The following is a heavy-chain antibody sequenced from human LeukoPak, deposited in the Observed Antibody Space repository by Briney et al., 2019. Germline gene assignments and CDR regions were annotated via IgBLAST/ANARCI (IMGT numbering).Heavy chain of an antibody. CDR2: IIPIFGTA. CDR3: ARGRLELPYYYYYGMDV. Sequence: AASVKVSCKASGGTFSSYAISWARQAPGQGLEWMGGIIPIFGTANYAQKFQGRVTITADESTSTAYMELSSLRSEDTAVYYCARGRLELPYYYYYGMDVWGQGTTVTVSS. CDR1: GGTFSSYA. V-gene: IGHV1-69*13. J-gene: IGHJ6*02. D-gene: IGHD1-7*01.